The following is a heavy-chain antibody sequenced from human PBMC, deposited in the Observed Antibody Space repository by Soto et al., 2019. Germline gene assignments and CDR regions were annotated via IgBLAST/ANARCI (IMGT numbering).Heavy chain of an antibody. D-gene: IGHD3-22*01. V-gene: IGHV1-46*01. J-gene: IGHJ6*02. CDR3: AGDGGGIVYGMDV. CDR1: GYTFTSYY. CDR2: INPSGGST. Sequence: GASVKVSCKASGYTFTSYYMHWVRQAPGQGLEWMGIINPSGGSTSYAQKFQGRVTITADESTSTAYMELSSLRSEDTAVYYCAGDGGGIVYGMDVWGQGTTVTVSS.